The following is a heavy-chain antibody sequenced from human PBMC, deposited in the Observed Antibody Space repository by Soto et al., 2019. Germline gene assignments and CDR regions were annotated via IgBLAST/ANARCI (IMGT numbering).Heavy chain of an antibody. V-gene: IGHV1-3*01. CDR1: GYTFTSYA. Sequence: ASVKVSCKASGYTFTSYAMHWVRQTPGQRLEWMGWINAGNGNTKYSQKFQGRITITRDTSASTAYMELSSLRSEDTAAYYCARPHAEYYYDSSGFYWPFDYWGQGTLVTVSS. CDR2: INAGNGNT. J-gene: IGHJ4*02. CDR3: ARPHAEYYYDSSGFYWPFDY. D-gene: IGHD3-22*01.